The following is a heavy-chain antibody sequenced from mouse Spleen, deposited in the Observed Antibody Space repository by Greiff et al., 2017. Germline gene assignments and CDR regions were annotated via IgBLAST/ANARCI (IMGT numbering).Heavy chain of an antibody. CDR2: IKPNSGST. V-gene: IGHV1-64*01. D-gene: IGHD1-1*01. CDR3: ADGSGYFDS. CDR1: GYIFTRYW. J-gene: IGHJ2*01. Sequence: QVQLQQPGAELVKPGASVKLSCKASGYIFTRYWMHWLKQRPGHGLEWIGMIKPNSGSTNNNDKFKSRATLTVDKSSSTAYMQLSSLTSEDSAVYYCADGSGYFDSWGQGTTLTVSS.